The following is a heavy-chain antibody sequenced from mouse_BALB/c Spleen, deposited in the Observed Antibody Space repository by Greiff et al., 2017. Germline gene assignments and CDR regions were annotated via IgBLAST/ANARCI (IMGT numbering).Heavy chain of an antibody. V-gene: IGHV1-54*01. Sequence: VQLQQSGAELVRPGTSVKVSCKASGYAFTNYLIEWVKQRPGQGLEWIGVINPGSGGTNYNEKFKGKATLTADKSSSTAYMQLSSLTSDDSAVYFCARGGHYFDYWGQGTTLTVSS. CDR1: GYAFTNYL. CDR3: ARGGHYFDY. D-gene: IGHD3-3*01. CDR2: INPGSGGT. J-gene: IGHJ2*01.